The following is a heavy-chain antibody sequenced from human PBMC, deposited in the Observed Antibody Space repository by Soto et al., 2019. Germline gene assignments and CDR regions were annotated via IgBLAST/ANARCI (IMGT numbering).Heavy chain of an antibody. CDR2: ISAYKGNT. CDR1: GYTFTSYG. CDR3: ASGWFGEFVYQFDY. D-gene: IGHD3-10*01. Sequence: QVQLVQSGAEVKKPGASVKVSCKPSGYTFTSYGITWVRQAPGQGLEGKGWISAYKGNTNFAQKFQGRVTMTTDTYTGTAYMELRSLGSDDTAVYYCASGWFGEFVYQFDYWGQGTLVTVSS. V-gene: IGHV1-18*01. J-gene: IGHJ4*02.